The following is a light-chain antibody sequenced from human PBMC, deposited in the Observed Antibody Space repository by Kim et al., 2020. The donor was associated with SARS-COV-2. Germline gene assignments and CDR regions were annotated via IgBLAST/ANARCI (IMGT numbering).Light chain of an antibody. J-gene: IGKJ1*01. V-gene: IGKV1-5*01. Sequence: GDRVTITCRASQTISDYLAWYQQKPGKAPKRLIYDASSLESGVPSRFSGSGSGTEFTLTISSLQPDDIATYHCQQYNSYWTFGQGTKVDIK. CDR2: DAS. CDR1: QTISDY. CDR3: QQYNSYWT.